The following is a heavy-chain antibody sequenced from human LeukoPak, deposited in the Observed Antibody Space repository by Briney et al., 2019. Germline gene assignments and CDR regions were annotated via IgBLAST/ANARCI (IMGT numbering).Heavy chain of an antibody. J-gene: IGHJ4*02. Sequence: SETLSLTCTVSGGSISSGGYYWRWIRQHPGKGLEWIGYIYYSGSTYYNPSLKSRVTISVDTSKNQFSLKLSSVTAADTAVYYCAREDGYSPSTDYWGQGTLVTVSS. V-gene: IGHV4-31*03. D-gene: IGHD5-24*01. CDR3: AREDGYSPSTDY. CDR2: IYYSGST. CDR1: GGSISSGGYY.